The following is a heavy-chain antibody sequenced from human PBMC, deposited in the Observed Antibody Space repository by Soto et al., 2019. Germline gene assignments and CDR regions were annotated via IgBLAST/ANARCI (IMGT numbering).Heavy chain of an antibody. CDR3: ATGSGITGTTSDYYGMDV. Sequence: ASVKVSCKASGGTFSSYAISWVRQAPGQGLEWMGGIIPIFGTANYAQKFQGRVTITADESTSTAYMELSSLRSEDTAVYYCATGSGITGTTSDYYGMDVWGQGTTVTVSS. CDR1: GGTFSSYA. V-gene: IGHV1-69*13. J-gene: IGHJ6*02. CDR2: IIPIFGTA. D-gene: IGHD1-7*01.